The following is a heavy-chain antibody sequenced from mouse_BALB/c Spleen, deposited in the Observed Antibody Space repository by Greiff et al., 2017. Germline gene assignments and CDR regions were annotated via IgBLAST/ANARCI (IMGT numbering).Heavy chain of an antibody. V-gene: IGHV3-8*02. CDR3: ARDYGSSYWYFDV. J-gene: IGHJ1*01. CDR2: ISYSGSI. CDR1: GDSITSGY. D-gene: IGHD1-1*01. Sequence: EVKLMESGPSLVKPSQTLSLTCSVTGDSITSGYWNWIRKFPGNKLEYMGYISYSGSIYYNPSLKSRISITRDTSKNQYYLQLNSVTTEDTATYYCARDYGSSYWYFDVWGAGTTVTVSS.